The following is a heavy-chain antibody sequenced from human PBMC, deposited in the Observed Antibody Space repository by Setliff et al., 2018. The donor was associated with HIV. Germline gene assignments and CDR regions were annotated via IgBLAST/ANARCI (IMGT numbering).Heavy chain of an antibody. CDR2: VHNTDT. J-gene: IGHJ3*02. Sequence: GGSLRLSCVASKFSVSDSYMGWVRQAPGKGLEWVSFVHNTDTYYANSVKGRFTISRDNAKNSLYLQMNSLRAEDTALYYCAKDRSSGWDAFDIWGQGTMVTVSS. D-gene: IGHD3-22*01. CDR3: AKDRSSGWDAFDI. CDR1: KFSVSDSY. V-gene: IGHV3-53*05.